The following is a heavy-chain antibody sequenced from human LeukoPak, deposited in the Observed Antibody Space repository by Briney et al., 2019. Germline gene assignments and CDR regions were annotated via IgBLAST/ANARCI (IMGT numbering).Heavy chain of an antibody. Sequence: GGSLRLSCSASELTLSNYFMHWVRHPRGKGLEWVAFIRVDGSNKHYAYSVTGLFNISRDDSKNTLYLHMNSLRAEDTAVYYCVKGGSNYNILTGYESLYFDNWGQGTLVTVSS. CDR2: IRVDGSNK. D-gene: IGHD3-9*01. J-gene: IGHJ4*02. V-gene: IGHV3-30*02. CDR3: VKGGSNYNILTGYESLYFDN. CDR1: ELTLSNYF.